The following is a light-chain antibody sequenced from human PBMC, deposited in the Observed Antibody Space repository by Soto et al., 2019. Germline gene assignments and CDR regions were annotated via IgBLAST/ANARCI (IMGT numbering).Light chain of an antibody. CDR2: DVV. V-gene: IGLV2-14*03. CDR3: SSYTTFSTVV. J-gene: IGLJ2*01. CDR1: SSDVGAYDY. Sequence: QSALTQPASVSGSPGQSITISCTGSSSDVGAYDYVSWYQHHPGKAPKLLIYDVVTRPSGVSDRFSGSKSGNTASLIISGLQAEDEGSYYCSSYTTFSTVVLGGGTKVTVL.